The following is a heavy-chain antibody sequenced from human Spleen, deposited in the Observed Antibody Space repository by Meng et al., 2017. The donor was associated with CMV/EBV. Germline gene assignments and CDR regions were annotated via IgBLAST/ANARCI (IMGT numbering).Heavy chain of an antibody. V-gene: IGHV1-46*01. D-gene: IGHD1-14*01. CDR3: AAKIEITYFDL. CDR1: GYTCTSFY. Sequence: CEASGYTCTSFYIHWMRKAPGRGLERKSIFDPNSDTTAYAQNFQGRVTMNGDTSTSTVHMELHSLRSEDTAMYFCAAKIEITYFDLWGQGTLVTVSS. J-gene: IGHJ4*02. CDR2: FDPNSDTT.